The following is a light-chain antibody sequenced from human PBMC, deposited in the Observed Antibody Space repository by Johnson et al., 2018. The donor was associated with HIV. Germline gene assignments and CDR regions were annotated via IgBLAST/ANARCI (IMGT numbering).Light chain of an antibody. Sequence: QSVLTQPPSVSAAPGQKVTISCSGSSSNIGSNYVSWYQHLPGTAPKLLIYDNNKRPSGIPDRFSGSKSGTSATLGITGLQPGDEADYYCGTWDNGLITYVFGTGTKVTVL. V-gene: IGLV1-51*01. CDR2: DNN. CDR3: GTWDNGLITYV. J-gene: IGLJ1*01. CDR1: SSNIGSNY.